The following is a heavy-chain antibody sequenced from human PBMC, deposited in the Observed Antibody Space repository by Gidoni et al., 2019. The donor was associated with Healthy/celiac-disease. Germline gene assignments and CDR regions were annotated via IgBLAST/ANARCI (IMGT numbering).Heavy chain of an antibody. Sequence: EVQLLESGGGLVQPGGSLRLSCAASGLTFSSYAMSWVRQAPGKGLEWVSAIIGSGGSTYYADSVKGRFTISRDNSKNTLYLQMNSLRAEDTAVYYCAKDNGDYYYYGMDVWGQGTTVTVSS. CDR2: IIGSGGST. J-gene: IGHJ6*02. V-gene: IGHV3-23*01. CDR1: GLTFSSYA. CDR3: AKDNGDYYYYGMDV. D-gene: IGHD4-17*01.